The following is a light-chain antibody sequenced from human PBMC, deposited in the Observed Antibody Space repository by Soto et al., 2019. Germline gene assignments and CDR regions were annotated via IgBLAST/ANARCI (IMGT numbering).Light chain of an antibody. CDR1: QSLSSY. J-gene: IGKJ1*01. CDR2: AAS. CDR3: QQSYSTPWT. V-gene: IGKV1-39*01. Sequence: DIQMTQSPSSLSASVGDRVTITCRASQSLSSYLNWYQQKPGKAPKLLIYAASSLQSGVPSRFSGGGSGTDFTLTISSLQPEDFATYYGQQSYSTPWTFGQGTKVEIK.